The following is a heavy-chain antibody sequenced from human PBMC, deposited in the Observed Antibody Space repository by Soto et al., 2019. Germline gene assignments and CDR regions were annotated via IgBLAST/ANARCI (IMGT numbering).Heavy chain of an antibody. CDR1: GGSISSGGYS. J-gene: IGHJ4*02. CDR3: ARASDPYYYDSSGYFFAY. Sequence: PSETLSLTCAVSGGSISSGGYSWSWIRQPPGKGLEWIGYIYHSGSTYYNPSLKSRVTISVDRSKNQFSLKLSSVTAADTAVYYCARASDPYYYDSSGYFFAYWGQGTLVTVSS. CDR2: IYHSGST. D-gene: IGHD3-22*01. V-gene: IGHV4-30-2*01.